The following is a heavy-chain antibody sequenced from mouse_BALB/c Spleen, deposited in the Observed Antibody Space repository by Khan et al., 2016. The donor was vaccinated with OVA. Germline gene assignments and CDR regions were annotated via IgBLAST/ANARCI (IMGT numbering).Heavy chain of an antibody. V-gene: IGHV1-4*01. CDR2: ISPSSGYT. Sequence: VQLQESGAELARPGASVKMSCKASGYTFTSYTMHWVKQRPGQGLEWIGYISPSSGYTNYNQKFKDKATLTADKSSSTAYMQLSSLTSEDSAVYYCAREGAYYRSDGWFAYWGQGTLVTVSA. D-gene: IGHD2-14*01. CDR3: AREGAYYRSDGWFAY. J-gene: IGHJ3*01. CDR1: GYTFTSYT.